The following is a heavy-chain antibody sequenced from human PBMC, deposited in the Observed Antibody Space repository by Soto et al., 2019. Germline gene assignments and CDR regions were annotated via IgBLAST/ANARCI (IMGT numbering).Heavy chain of an antibody. CDR2: IIPIFGTR. D-gene: IGHD2-15*01. V-gene: IGHV1-69*15. CDR3: AKDGSRECYFGNWFDP. Sequence: QVQLVQSGAEVKKPGSSVKVSCKASGGTFSNYAITWVRQAPGQGLEWLGRIIPIFGTRDYAQKFQGRVTISADEHTTEAYMELSSMRSDYTAVYYCAKDGSRECYFGNWFDPWGQGTLGTVSS. J-gene: IGHJ5*02. CDR1: GGTFSNYA.